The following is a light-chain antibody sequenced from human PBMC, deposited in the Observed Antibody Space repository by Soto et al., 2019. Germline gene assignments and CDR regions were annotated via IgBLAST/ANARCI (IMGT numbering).Light chain of an antibody. Sequence: QSVLTQPASVSGSPGQSITISCTGTSSDVGSYNLVSWYQHHPGKAPKLMIYEVSKRPSGVSDRFSGSKSGNTASLTISGLQYEDEADYYCCSYAGSSTYVLFGGGTKLTVL. J-gene: IGLJ2*01. CDR2: EVS. CDR1: SSDVGSYNL. V-gene: IGLV2-23*02. CDR3: CSYAGSSTYVL.